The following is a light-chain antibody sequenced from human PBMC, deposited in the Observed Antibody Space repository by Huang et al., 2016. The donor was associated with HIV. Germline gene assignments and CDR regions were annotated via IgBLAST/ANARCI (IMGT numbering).Light chain of an antibody. CDR1: QSLLHTDGKTS. V-gene: IGKV2-29*02. CDR2: GRS. J-gene: IGKJ3*01. Sequence: DIVMTQTPLSLSVIPGQPASISCKSSQSLLHTDGKTSLYWYLQKPGQSPHLLIDGRSRRLSGVPDRVRGSGSGTDVTLKISRVEAEDVGVYYCMQGIHLPFTFGPGTKVDIK. CDR3: MQGIHLPFT.